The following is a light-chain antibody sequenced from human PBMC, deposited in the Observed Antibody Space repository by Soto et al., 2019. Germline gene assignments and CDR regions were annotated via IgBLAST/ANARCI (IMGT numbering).Light chain of an antibody. CDR3: QQYGSSHRIT. Sequence: EIVLTQSPGTVSLSQADRATLSCRASQSVSSSYLAWYQQKPGQATRLLIYGASSRANGIPDRFSGSGSGTDFTLTISRLEPEDFALYYCQQYGSSHRITFGQGTRLEI. CDR1: QSVSSSY. J-gene: IGKJ5*01. CDR2: GAS. V-gene: IGKV3-20*01.